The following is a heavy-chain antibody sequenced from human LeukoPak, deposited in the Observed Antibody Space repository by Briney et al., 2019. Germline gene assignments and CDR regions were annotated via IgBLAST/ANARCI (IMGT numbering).Heavy chain of an antibody. Sequence: SETLSLTCAVYGVAFNGYYWSWIRQPPGKGLEWIGEINHSGSTNFNPSLKSRVTISVDTSKNQFSLKLSSVTAADTAVYYCASGLYYYGSGSYSEDAFDIWGQGTMVTVSS. CDR1: GVAFNGYY. CDR2: INHSGST. V-gene: IGHV4-34*01. CDR3: ASGLYYYGSGSYSEDAFDI. D-gene: IGHD3-10*01. J-gene: IGHJ3*02.